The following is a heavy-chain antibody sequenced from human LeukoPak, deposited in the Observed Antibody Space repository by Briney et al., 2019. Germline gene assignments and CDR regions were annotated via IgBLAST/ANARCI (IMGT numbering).Heavy chain of an antibody. CDR2: ISPTGSTT. Sequence: GRSLRLSCAASGFALVRDWMHWVRQAPGKGLVWVSRISPTGSTTSYADSVKGRFTVSRDNAKNTLYLQVNNLRAEDTAVYYCARGPNSNWSGLDFWGQGTLLTVSS. CDR3: ARGPNSNWSGLDF. V-gene: IGHV3-74*01. D-gene: IGHD6-6*01. CDR1: GFALVRDW. J-gene: IGHJ4*02.